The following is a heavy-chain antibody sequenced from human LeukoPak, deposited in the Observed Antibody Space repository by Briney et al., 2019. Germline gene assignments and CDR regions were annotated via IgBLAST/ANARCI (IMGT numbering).Heavy chain of an antibody. CDR2: IQSKTDGGTT. Sequence: GGSLRLSCAASGFTFSNAWMSWVRQAPGKGLEWVGRIQSKTDGGTTDYAAPVKGRFTISRDDSKNTLYLQMNSLKTEDTAVYYCTTEDRCGGGSCYSWWALDIWGQGTMVTVSS. CDR1: GFTFSNAW. J-gene: IGHJ3*02. D-gene: IGHD2-15*01. CDR3: TTEDRCGGGSCYSWWALDI. V-gene: IGHV3-15*01.